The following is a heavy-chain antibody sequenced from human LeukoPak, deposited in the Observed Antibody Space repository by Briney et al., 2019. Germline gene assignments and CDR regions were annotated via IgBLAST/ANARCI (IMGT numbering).Heavy chain of an antibody. CDR2: ISSNGGST. D-gene: IGHD6-13*01. CDR3: ARGAGYSSSWYFDY. V-gene: IGHV3-64*01. CDR1: GFTFSSYA. Sequence: GGSLRLSCAASGFTFSSYAMHWVRQAPGKGLEYVSAISSNGGSTYYANSVKGRFTISRDNSKNTLYLQMGSLRAEDMAVYYCARGAGYSSSWYFDYWGQGTLVTVSS. J-gene: IGHJ4*02.